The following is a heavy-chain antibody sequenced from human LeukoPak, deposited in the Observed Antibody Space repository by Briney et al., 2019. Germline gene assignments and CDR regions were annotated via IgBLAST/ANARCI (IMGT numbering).Heavy chain of an antibody. J-gene: IGHJ4*02. Sequence: SETLSLTCTVSGGSISSYYWSWIRQPAGKGLEWIGRIYTSGSTNYNPSLKSRVTISVDTSKNQSSLKLSSVTAADTAVYYCARGYCSGGSCYLDYWGQGTLVTVSS. CDR2: IYTSGST. CDR1: GGSISSYY. V-gene: IGHV4-4*07. CDR3: ARGYCSGGSCYLDY. D-gene: IGHD2-15*01.